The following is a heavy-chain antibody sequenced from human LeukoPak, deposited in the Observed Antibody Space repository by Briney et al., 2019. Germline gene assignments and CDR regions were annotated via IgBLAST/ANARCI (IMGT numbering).Heavy chain of an antibody. J-gene: IGHJ4*02. CDR1: GYTFTSYG. CDR3: ARDCGGDCYGDY. D-gene: IGHD2-21*02. CDR2: ISAYNGNT. V-gene: IGHV1-18*01. Sequence: ASVKVSCRASGYTFTSYGISWVRQAPGQGLEWMGWISAYNGNTNYAQKLQGRVTMTTDTSTSTAYMELRSLGSDDTAVYYCARDCGGDCYGDYWGQGTLVTVSS.